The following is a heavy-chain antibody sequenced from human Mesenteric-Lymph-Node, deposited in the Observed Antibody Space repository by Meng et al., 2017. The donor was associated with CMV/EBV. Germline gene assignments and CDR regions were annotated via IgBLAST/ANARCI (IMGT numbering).Heavy chain of an antibody. D-gene: IGHD3-10*01. V-gene: IGHV4-39*07. CDR3: ASVGGVLWFGEPFAF. J-gene: IGHJ3*01. Sequence: SETLSLTCTVSGGSISSSSYYWGWIRRPPGKGLEWIGSIYYSGSTYYSPSLKSRVTISVDTSKNQFSLKLSSVTAADTAVYYCASVGGVLWFGEPFAFWGQGTMVTVSS. CDR2: IYYSGST. CDR1: GGSISSSSYY.